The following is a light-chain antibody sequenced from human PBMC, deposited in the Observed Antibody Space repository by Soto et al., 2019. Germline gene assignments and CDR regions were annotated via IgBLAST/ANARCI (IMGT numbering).Light chain of an antibody. CDR2: SYN. J-gene: IGLJ1*01. CDR3: AAWDDSLNGYV. CDR1: SSNIGGEA. Sequence: QSVLTQPPSTSGTPGQRVTISCSGSSSNIGGEAVNWYQQLPGTAPKLLIYSYNQRPSGVPDRFSGSKSGTSASLAISGLQSEDEADYICAAWDDSLNGYVFGTGTQLTVL. V-gene: IGLV1-44*01.